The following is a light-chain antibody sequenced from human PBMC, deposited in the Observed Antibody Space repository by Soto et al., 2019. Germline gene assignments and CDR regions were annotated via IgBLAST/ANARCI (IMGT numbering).Light chain of an antibody. J-gene: IGLJ2*01. Sequence: QPVLTQPPSASGSPGQSVTISCTGTSSDVGGYNNVSWYQQHPGKAPKLMIYEVSKRPSGVPDRFSGSKSGNTASRTGSGLQTEDEADYYCSSYAGSNNYVVFGGGTKLIVL. V-gene: IGLV2-8*01. CDR1: SSDVGGYNN. CDR3: SSYAGSNNYVV. CDR2: EVS.